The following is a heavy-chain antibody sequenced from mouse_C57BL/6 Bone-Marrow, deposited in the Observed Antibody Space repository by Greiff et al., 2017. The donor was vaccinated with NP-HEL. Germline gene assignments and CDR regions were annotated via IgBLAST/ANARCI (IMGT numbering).Heavy chain of an antibody. V-gene: IGHV14-4*01. J-gene: IGHJ2*01. CDR2: IDPENGDT. CDR3: TKYYYGSDYFDD. CDR1: GFNIKDDY. Sequence: EVQLQQSGAELVRPGASVKLSCTASGFNIKDDYMHWVKQRPEQGLEWIGWIDPENGDTEYASKFQGKATITADTSSNTAYLQLSSLTSEDTAVYYCTKYYYGSDYFDDWGQGTTLTVSS. D-gene: IGHD1-1*01.